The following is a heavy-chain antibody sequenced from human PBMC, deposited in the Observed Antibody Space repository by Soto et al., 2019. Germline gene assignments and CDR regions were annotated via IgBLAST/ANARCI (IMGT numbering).Heavy chain of an antibody. J-gene: IGHJ5*02. CDR3: ARPLTVRGVMDWFDP. D-gene: IGHD3-10*01. CDR1: GGSISSYY. Sequence: SETLSLTCTVSGGSISSYYWSWIRQPPGKGLEWIGYIYYSGSTNYNPSLKSRVTISVDTSKNQFSLKLSSVTAADTAVYYCARPLTVRGVMDWFDPWGQGTLVTVSS. CDR2: IYYSGST. V-gene: IGHV4-59*08.